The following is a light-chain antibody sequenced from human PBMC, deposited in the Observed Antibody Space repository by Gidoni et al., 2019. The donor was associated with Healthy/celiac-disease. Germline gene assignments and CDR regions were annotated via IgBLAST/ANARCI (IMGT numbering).Light chain of an antibody. Sequence: DIQMTQSPSTLSASVGYRVTITCRASQSISSWLAWYQQKPGKAPKLLIYKASSLESGVPSRFSGSGSGTEFTLTISSLQPDDFATYYCQQYNSYSSFTFGPGTKVDIK. V-gene: IGKV1-5*03. CDR3: QQYNSYSSFT. J-gene: IGKJ3*01. CDR1: QSISSW. CDR2: KAS.